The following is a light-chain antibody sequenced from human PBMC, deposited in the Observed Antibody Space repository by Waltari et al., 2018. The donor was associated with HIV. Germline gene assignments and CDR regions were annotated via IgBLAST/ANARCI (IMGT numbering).Light chain of an antibody. Sequence: QRVTISCTGSSSNIGAGYDVHWYQQFPGTAPKLLIYGNSNRPSGVPDRFPGSKSGTSASLAITGLQAEDEADYYCQSYDSNLSGVFGGGTKLTVL. V-gene: IGLV1-40*01. CDR1: SSNIGAGYD. CDR3: QSYDSNLSGV. J-gene: IGLJ2*01. CDR2: GNS.